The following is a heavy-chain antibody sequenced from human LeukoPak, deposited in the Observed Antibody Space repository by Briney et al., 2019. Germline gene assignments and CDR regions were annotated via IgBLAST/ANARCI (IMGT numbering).Heavy chain of an antibody. Sequence: GGSLRLSFAASGFTFSSYAMSWVRQAPGKGLEWVSAISGSGGSTYYADSVKGRFTISRDNSKNTLYLQMNSLRAEDTAVYYCARGSDGQFDYWGQRTLVTVSS. J-gene: IGHJ4*02. CDR1: GFTFSSYA. CDR3: ARGSDGQFDY. V-gene: IGHV3-23*01. CDR2: ISGSGGST. D-gene: IGHD3-10*01.